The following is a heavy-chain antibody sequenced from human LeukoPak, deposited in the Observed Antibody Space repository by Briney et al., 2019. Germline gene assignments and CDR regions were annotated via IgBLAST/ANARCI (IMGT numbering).Heavy chain of an antibody. J-gene: IGHJ4*02. Sequence: GGSLRLSCAASGFTFSSYAMSWVRQAPGKGLEWVAVISYDGSNKYYADSVKGRFTISRDNSKNTLYPQMNSLRAEDTAAYYCARVIAVAGTTLDYWGQGTLVTVSS. D-gene: IGHD6-19*01. CDR3: ARVIAVAGTTLDY. V-gene: IGHV3-30-3*01. CDR1: GFTFSSYA. CDR2: ISYDGSNK.